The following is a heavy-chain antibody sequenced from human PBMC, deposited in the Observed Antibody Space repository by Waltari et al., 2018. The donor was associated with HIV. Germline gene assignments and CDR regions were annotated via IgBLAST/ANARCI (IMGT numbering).Heavy chain of an antibody. V-gene: IGHV4-61*02. CDR1: GASISSGSYY. CDR3: ARATGDSPFDY. D-gene: IGHD4-17*01. CDR2: IYTSRST. Sequence: QVQLQESGPGLVKPSQTLSLTCTVSGASISSGSYYWSWIRQPAGKGLEWIGRIYTSRSTNYNPSLKSRVTISVDTSKNQLSLKLSSVTAADTAVYYCARATGDSPFDYWGQGTLVTVSS. J-gene: IGHJ4*02.